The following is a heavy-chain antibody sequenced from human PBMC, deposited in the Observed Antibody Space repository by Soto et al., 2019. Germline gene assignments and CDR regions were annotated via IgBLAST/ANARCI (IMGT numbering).Heavy chain of an antibody. V-gene: IGHV3-7*01. CDR3: ARGGSLGPDF. J-gene: IGHJ4*02. D-gene: IGHD2-15*01. CDR2: IKHDGSEK. CDR1: GFTFSDFW. Sequence: EVQLVASGGDLVQPGGSLRLSCAASGFTFSDFWMSWVRQAPGKGLDWVANIKHDGSEKYYVDSVEGRFTISRDNTKDSLYLQMNSLRAEDTAVYYCARGGSLGPDFWGQGTLVTVSS.